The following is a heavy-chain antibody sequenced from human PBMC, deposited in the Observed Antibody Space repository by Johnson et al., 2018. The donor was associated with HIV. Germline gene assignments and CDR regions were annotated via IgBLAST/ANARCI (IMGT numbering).Heavy chain of an antibody. CDR2: ISSSGTTM. V-gene: IGHV3-48*04. D-gene: IGHD3-22*01. J-gene: IGHJ3*01. CDR1: GFSFSDYA. Sequence: VQLLESGGGLVQPGGSLRLSCAASGFSFSDYAIHWVRQAPGQGLEWVSYISSSGTTMYYADSVRGRFSISRDNAKNSLYLQMNSLRAEDTALYYCARATYYYESSGYLTRPRAFDVWGQGTMVTVSS. CDR3: ARATYYYESSGYLTRPRAFDV.